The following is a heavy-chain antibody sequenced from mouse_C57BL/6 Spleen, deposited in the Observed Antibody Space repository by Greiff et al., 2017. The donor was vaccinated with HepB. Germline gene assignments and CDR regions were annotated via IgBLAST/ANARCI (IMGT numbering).Heavy chain of an antibody. J-gene: IGHJ4*01. Sequence: EVQLQQSGPVLVKPGASVKMSCKASGYTFTDYYMNWVKQSHGKSLEWIGVINPYNGGTSYNQKFKGKATLTVDKSSSTAYMELNSLTSEDSAVYYCARPPYYAMDYWGQRTSVTVSS. CDR3: ARPPYYAMDY. V-gene: IGHV1-19*01. CDR2: INPYNGGT. CDR1: GYTFTDYY.